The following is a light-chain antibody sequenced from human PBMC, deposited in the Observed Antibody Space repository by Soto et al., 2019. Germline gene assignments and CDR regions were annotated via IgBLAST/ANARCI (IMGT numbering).Light chain of an antibody. CDR3: QQYGKLCRPVN. Sequence: EIVLTQSPGTLSLSPGGRATLSCRASQSVSRNYVAWYQQKPGQAPRLLIYDTSTRATGVPTRFSGSGSGTDFTLTISRLEPEDCAVFYCQQYGKLCRPVNFGQETRRVIK. CDR1: QSVSRNY. V-gene: IGKV3-20*01. CDR2: DTS. J-gene: IGKJ5*01.